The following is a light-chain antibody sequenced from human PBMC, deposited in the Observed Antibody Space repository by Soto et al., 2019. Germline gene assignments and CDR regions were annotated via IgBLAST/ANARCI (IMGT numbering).Light chain of an antibody. V-gene: IGLV4-69*01. Sequence: QSVLTQSPSGSASLGASVKLTCTLNSGHSTDAIAWLQQQPEKGPRYLMKVNSDGSHTKGDGIPDRFSGSSFGAERYLTISSLQSDDEADYYCQAWDTGLGVFGGGTKVTVL. CDR1: SGHSTDA. CDR2: VNSDGSH. J-gene: IGLJ2*01. CDR3: QAWDTGLGV.